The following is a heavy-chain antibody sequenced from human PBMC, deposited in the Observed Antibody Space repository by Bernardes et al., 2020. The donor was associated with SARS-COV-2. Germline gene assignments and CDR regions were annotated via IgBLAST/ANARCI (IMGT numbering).Heavy chain of an antibody. CDR3: ARVDYDFWSGYLGKYYYYMDV. J-gene: IGHJ6*03. D-gene: IGHD3-3*01. Sequence: ASVKVSCKASGYTFTSYGISWVRQAPGQGLEWMGWISAYNGNTNYAQKLQGRVTMTTDTSTSTAYMELRSLRSDDTAVYYCARVDYDFWSGYLGKYYYYMDVWGKGTTVTVSS. CDR1: GYTFTSYG. CDR2: ISAYNGNT. V-gene: IGHV1-18*01.